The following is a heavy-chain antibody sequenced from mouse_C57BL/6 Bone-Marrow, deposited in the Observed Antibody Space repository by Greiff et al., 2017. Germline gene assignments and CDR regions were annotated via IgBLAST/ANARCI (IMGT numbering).Heavy chain of an antibody. J-gene: IGHJ3*01. Sequence: VQLQQSGAELVRPGASVKLSCTASGFNIKDYYMHWVKQRPEPGLEWIGRLDPEDGDTEYAPKFQGKATMTADTSSNTAYLQLSSLTSEDTAVYYCTPYGNYVWFAYWGQGTLVTVSA. CDR3: TPYGNYVWFAY. CDR2: LDPEDGDT. CDR1: GFNIKDYY. V-gene: IGHV14-1*01. D-gene: IGHD2-1*01.